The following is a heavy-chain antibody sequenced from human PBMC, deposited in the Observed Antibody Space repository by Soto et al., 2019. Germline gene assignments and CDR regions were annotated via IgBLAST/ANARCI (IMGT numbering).Heavy chain of an antibody. CDR2: ISYDGSNK. CDR3: AKDPRDGQWLVAYYFDY. Sequence: QVQLVESGGGVVQPGRSLRLSCAASGFTFSSYDMHWVRQAPGKGLEWVAVISYDGSNKYYADSVKGRFTISRDNSKNPLYLQMDSLRAEDTAVYYCAKDPRDGQWLVAYYFDYWGQGPLVTVSS. D-gene: IGHD6-19*01. J-gene: IGHJ4*02. CDR1: GFTFSSYD. V-gene: IGHV3-30*18.